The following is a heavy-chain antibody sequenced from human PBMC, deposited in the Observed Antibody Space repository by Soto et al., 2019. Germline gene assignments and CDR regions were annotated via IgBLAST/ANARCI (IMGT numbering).Heavy chain of an antibody. J-gene: IGHJ3*02. Sequence: QMQVVQSGPEVKKPGTSVKVSCKTSGFTCSNSAVQWVRQARGQRLEWIGWIVIGGGNTNYAQNLQDRLTITRDMSTSTAYMELTNLRSEDTAVYYCAAELYICGRCCSFDIWGQGTMVTVSS. V-gene: IGHV1-58*01. CDR2: IVIGGGNT. CDR3: AAELYICGRCCSFDI. CDR1: GFTCSNSA. D-gene: IGHD2-15*01.